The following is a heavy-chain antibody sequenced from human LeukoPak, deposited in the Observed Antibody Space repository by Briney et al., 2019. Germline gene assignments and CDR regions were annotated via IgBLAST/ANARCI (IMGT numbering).Heavy chain of an antibody. CDR3: VRTPPNWGADY. V-gene: IGHV1-8*02. CDR1: GYTFTDYY. CDR2: MSPNSGNT. D-gene: IGHD7-27*01. Sequence: ASVKVSCKASGYTFTDYYMHWVRQAPGQGLEWMGRMSPNSGNTGYAQKFQGRVTMTRNTAISTAYMELSSLRSEDTAVYFCVRTPPNWGADYWGQGTLVTVSS. J-gene: IGHJ4*02.